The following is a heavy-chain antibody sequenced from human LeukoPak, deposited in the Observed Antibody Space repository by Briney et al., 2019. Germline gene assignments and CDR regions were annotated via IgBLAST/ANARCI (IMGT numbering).Heavy chain of an antibody. V-gene: IGHV1-69*01. CDR3: ARVYYYDSSGSNDAFDI. J-gene: IGHJ3*02. CDR2: IIPIFGTA. Sequence: SVKVSCKASGGTFSSYAISWVRHAPGQGLEWMGGIIPIFGTANYAQKFQGRVTITADESTSTAYMELSSLRSEDTAVYYCARVYYYDSSGSNDAFDIWGQGTMVTVSS. D-gene: IGHD3-22*01. CDR1: GGTFSSYA.